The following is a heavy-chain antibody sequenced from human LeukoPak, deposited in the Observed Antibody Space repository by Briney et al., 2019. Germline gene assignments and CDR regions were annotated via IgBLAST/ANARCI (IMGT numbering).Heavy chain of an antibody. J-gene: IGHJ4*02. CDR2: IIPIFGTA. D-gene: IGHD3-10*01. V-gene: IGHV1-69*05. CDR3: ARDPGITMVLGVIT. Sequence: SVKVSCKASGGTFTSYAISWVRQAPGQGLEWMGRIIPIFGTANYAQKFQGRVTITTDESTSTAYMELSSLRSEDTAVYYCARDPGITMVLGVITWGQGTLVTVSS. CDR1: GGTFTSYA.